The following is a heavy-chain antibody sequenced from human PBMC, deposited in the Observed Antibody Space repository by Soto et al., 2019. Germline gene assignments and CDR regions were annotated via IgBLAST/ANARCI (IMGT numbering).Heavy chain of an antibody. V-gene: IGHV3-7*05. CDR3: AKDDNYCAGGICYDVFDI. D-gene: IGHD2-8*02. Sequence: EVQLVESGGGLVQSGGSLRLSCVASGFTFSNYWMTWVRQAPGKGLEWVANIKRDGSETYVVDSVRGRFTISRDNAKNSLYLQMNSLRAEDTAVYYCAKDDNYCAGGICYDVFDIWGQGTMVTVSS. CDR2: IKRDGSET. J-gene: IGHJ3*02. CDR1: GFTFSNYW.